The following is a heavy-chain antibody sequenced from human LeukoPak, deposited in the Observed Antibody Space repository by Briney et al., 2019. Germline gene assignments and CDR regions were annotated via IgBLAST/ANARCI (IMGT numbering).Heavy chain of an antibody. CDR3: ASAGAVTDSFVH. J-gene: IGHJ5*02. Sequence: PGGSLRLSCAASGFTLSYFDMNWVRQAPGKGLEWVASISYDGYYKYYAESVKGPFIISRDNSKNTLYLQINSLRADDTAVYCCASAGAVTDSFVHWGEGTLVIVSS. CDR2: ISYDGYYK. D-gene: IGHD4-23*01. CDR1: GFTLSYFD. V-gene: IGHV3-30-3*01.